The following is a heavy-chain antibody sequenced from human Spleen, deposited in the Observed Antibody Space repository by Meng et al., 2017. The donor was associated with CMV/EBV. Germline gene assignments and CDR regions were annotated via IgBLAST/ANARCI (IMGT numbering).Heavy chain of an antibody. D-gene: IGHD6-19*01. J-gene: IGHJ4*02. Sequence: GGSLRLSCAASGFTFSSYSMNWVRQAPGKGLEWVSSISSSSSYIYYADSVKGRFTISRDNAKNSLYLQMNSLRAEDTAVYYCARDSSGWWGQFDYWGQGISVTVSS. CDR3: ARDSSGWWGQFDY. V-gene: IGHV3-21*01. CDR2: ISSSSSYI. CDR1: GFTFSSYS.